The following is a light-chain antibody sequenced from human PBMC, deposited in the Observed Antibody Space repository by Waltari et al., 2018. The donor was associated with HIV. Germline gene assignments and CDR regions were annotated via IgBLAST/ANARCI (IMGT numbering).Light chain of an antibody. J-gene: IGLJ2*01. Sequence: QSALTQPASVSGSPGQSITISCTGTSSDVGGYNYVSWYQHHPGKAPKLLIYEVSNRPSGGSKRFSGSKSGNTASLIISGLQAEDEADYYCSSYTSSSTLAVFGGGTKLTVL. V-gene: IGLV2-14*01. CDR2: EVS. CDR1: SSDVGGYNY. CDR3: SSYTSSSTLAV.